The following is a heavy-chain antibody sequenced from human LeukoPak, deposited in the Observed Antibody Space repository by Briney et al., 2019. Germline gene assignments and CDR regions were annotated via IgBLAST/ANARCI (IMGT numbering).Heavy chain of an antibody. V-gene: IGHV4-4*07. CDR1: DGSISSYY. D-gene: IGHD3-22*01. J-gene: IGHJ2*01. CDR3: ARGPRSGYDSSGPWWYFDL. CDR2: IYTSGST. Sequence: PSETLSLTCTVSDGSISSYYWSWIRQPAGKGLEWIGRIYTSGSTNYNPSLKSRVTTSVDKSKKQFSLKLSSVTAADTAVYYCARGPRSGYDSSGPWWYFDLWGRGTLVTVSS.